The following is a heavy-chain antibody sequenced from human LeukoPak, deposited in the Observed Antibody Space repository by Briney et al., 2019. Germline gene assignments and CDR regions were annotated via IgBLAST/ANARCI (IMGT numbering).Heavy chain of an antibody. V-gene: IGHV3-30*02. D-gene: IGHD3-9*01. CDR1: GFTFSSYG. Sequence: PGGSLRLSCAASGFTFSSYGMHWVRQAPGKGLEWVAFMRYDGSNKYYADSVKGRFTISRDNSKNTLYLQMNSLRAEDTAVYYCAKMEGVLRYFDWFTHFDYWGQGTLVTVSS. J-gene: IGHJ4*02. CDR3: AKMEGVLRYFDWFTHFDY. CDR2: MRYDGSNK.